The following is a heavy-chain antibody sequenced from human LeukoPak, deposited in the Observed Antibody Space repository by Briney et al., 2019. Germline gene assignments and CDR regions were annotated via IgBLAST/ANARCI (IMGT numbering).Heavy chain of an antibody. D-gene: IGHD1-26*01. J-gene: IGHJ4*02. CDR1: GYTFTGYY. Sequence: ASVKVSCKASGYTFTGYYMHWVRQAPGQGLEWMGIINPSGGSTSYAQKFQGRVTMTRDTSTSTVYMELSSLRSEDTAVYYCASSTGGSYFLESWGQGTLVTVSS. CDR3: ASSTGGSYFLES. V-gene: IGHV1-46*01. CDR2: INPSGGST.